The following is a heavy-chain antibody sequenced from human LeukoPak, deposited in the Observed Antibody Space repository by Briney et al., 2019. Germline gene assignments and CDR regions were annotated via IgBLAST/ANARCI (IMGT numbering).Heavy chain of an antibody. Sequence: PSETLSLTCAVYGGSFSGYYWSWIRQPPGKGLEWIGEINHSGSTNYNPSLKSRVTISVDTSKNQFSLKLSSVTAADTAVYYCARFILPSMRDIVVVPAARYYYGMDVWGQGTTVTVSS. CDR2: INHSGST. J-gene: IGHJ6*02. CDR3: ARFILPSMRDIVVVPAARYYYGMDV. CDR1: GGSFSGYY. V-gene: IGHV4-34*01. D-gene: IGHD2-2*01.